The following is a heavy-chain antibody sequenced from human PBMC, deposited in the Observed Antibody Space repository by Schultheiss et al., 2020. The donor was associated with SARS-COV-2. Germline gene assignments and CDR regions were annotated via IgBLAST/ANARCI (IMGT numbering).Heavy chain of an antibody. CDR3: ASVVPAGAFDP. Sequence: SETLSLTCTVSGGSISSYYWSWIRQPPGKGLEWIGYIYYSGSTNYNPSLKSRVTISVDTSKNQFSLKLSSVTAADTAVYYCASVVPAGAFDPWGQGTLVTVSS. J-gene: IGHJ5*02. CDR1: GGSISSYY. CDR2: IYYSGST. D-gene: IGHD2-2*01. V-gene: IGHV4-59*08.